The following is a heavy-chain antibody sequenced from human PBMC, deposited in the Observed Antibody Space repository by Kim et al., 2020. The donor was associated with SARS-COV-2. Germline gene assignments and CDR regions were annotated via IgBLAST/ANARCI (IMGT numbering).Heavy chain of an antibody. Sequence: QKFQGRVTMTRNTAISTAYMELSSLRSEDTAVYYCARGFVLGIAVAGEDYWGQGTLVTVSS. CDR3: ARGFVLGIAVAGEDY. V-gene: IGHV1-8*01. J-gene: IGHJ4*02. D-gene: IGHD6-19*01.